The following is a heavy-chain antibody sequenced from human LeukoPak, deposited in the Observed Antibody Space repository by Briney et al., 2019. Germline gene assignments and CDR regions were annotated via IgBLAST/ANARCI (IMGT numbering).Heavy chain of an antibody. CDR1: GGSINSYY. J-gene: IGHJ4*02. CDR2: IYHSGST. V-gene: IGHV4-38-2*02. D-gene: IGHD5-24*01. Sequence: PSETLSLTCTVSGGSINSYYWSWIRQPPGKGLECIGSIYHSGSTYYNPSLKSRVTISVDTSKNQFSLKLSSVTAADTAVYYCARDVVTIIPPGYFDYWGQGTLVTVSS. CDR3: ARDVVTIIPPGYFDY.